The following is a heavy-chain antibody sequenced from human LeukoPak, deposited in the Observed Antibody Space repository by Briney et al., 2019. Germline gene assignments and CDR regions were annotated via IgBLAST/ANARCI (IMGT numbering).Heavy chain of an antibody. V-gene: IGHV3-48*03. CDR3: ASLYYGGYDHHEFDY. Sequence: GGSLRLSCAASGFTFSSYEMNWVRQAPGKGLEWVSYISSSGSTIYYADSVKGRFTISRDNAKNSLYLQMNSLRAEDTAVYYCASLYYGGYDHHEFDYWGQGTLVTVSS. CDR1: GFTFSSYE. J-gene: IGHJ4*02. CDR2: ISSSGSTI. D-gene: IGHD4-17*01.